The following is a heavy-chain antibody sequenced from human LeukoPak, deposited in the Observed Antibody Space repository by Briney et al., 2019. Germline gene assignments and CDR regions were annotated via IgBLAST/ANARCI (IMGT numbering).Heavy chain of an antibody. CDR1: GYSFTTYG. CDR3: ARGPIIDIAIIPAANNYYYMDV. D-gene: IGHD2-2*01. V-gene: IGHV1-18*01. CDR2: ISAYNGNT. J-gene: IGHJ6*03. Sequence: ASVKVSCKASGYSFTTYGITWVRQAPGQGLEWMGWISAYNGNTNYAQKVQGRVTMTTDKSTTTAYMELRSLRSDDTAVYYCARGPIIDIAIIPAANNYYYMDVWGKGTTVTVSS.